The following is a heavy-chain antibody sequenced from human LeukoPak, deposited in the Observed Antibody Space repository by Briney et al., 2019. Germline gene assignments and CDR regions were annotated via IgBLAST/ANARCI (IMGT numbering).Heavy chain of an antibody. Sequence: GGSLRLSCAASGFTFSSYSMNWVRQAPGKGLEWVSSISSSSSYIYYADSVKGRFTISRDNAKNSLYLQMNSLRAEDTAVYYCARGSHYDFWSGYYTGDAFDIWGQGTMVTVSS. J-gene: IGHJ3*02. CDR1: GFTFSSYS. CDR3: ARGSHYDFWSGYYTGDAFDI. D-gene: IGHD3-3*01. CDR2: ISSSSSYI. V-gene: IGHV3-21*01.